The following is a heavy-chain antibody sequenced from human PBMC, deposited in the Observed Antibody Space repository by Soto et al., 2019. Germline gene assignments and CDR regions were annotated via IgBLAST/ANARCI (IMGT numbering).Heavy chain of an antibody. D-gene: IGHD3-16*01. J-gene: IGHJ5*02. Sequence: QVQLLESGPGLVKPSETLSLICTVSGGSIRSSHWWSWVRQPPGKGLERIGEIYHSGSTNLDPSLTSRVTLSVDKSKNQFSLKLTSVTAADTAVYYCARDKATVGGYNLYDPWGQGILVTVSS. V-gene: IGHV4-4*02. CDR1: GGSIRSSHW. CDR2: IYHSGST. CDR3: ARDKATVGGYNLYDP.